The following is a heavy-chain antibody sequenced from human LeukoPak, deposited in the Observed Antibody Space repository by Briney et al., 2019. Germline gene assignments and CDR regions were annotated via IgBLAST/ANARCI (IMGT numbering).Heavy chain of an antibody. CDR3: ARRAGYYYGMDV. J-gene: IGHJ6*02. V-gene: IGHV4-59*08. Sequence: SETLSLTCTVSGGSISNYYWSWIRQPPGKGLEWFGYIYYSGSTTYNPSLKSRVTISVDTSKNQFSLKLNSVTAADTAVYYCARRAGYYYGMDVWGQGTTVTVSS. CDR1: GGSISNYY. CDR2: IYYSGST.